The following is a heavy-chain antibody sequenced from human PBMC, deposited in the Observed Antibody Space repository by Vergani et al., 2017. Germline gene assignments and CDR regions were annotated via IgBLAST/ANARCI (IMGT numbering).Heavy chain of an antibody. Sequence: QVQLVQSGAEVKKPGSSVKVSCKASGGTFSSYAISWVRQAPGKGLEWMGGIITIFGTANYAQKFQGRVTITADEAKSTAYMELSILRSEDTAVYYCARSGGSIIGEEHDYYMDVWGKGTTVTVSS. J-gene: IGHJ6*03. D-gene: IGHD1/OR15-1a*01. CDR2: IITIFGTA. V-gene: IGHV1-69*12. CDR1: GGTFSSYA. CDR3: ARSGGSIIGEEHDYYMDV.